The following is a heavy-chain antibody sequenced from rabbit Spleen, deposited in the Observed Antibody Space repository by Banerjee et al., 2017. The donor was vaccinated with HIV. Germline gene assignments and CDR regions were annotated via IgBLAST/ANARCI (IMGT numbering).Heavy chain of an antibody. V-gene: IGHV1S7*01. J-gene: IGHJ4*01. Sequence: QLVESGGGLVKPGASLTLICTASGFSISSYYMNCVRQAPGKGLEWIGYIDPVFGITYYANWVNGRFSISRENAQNTVFLQMTSLTAADTATYFCARDGAGGSYFALWGPGTLVTVS. CDR1: GFSISSYY. CDR3: ARDGAGGSYFAL. D-gene: IGHD8-1*01. CDR2: IDPVFGIT.